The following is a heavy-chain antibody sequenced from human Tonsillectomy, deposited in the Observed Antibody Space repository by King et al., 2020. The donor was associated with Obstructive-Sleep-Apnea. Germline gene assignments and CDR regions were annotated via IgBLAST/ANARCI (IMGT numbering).Heavy chain of an antibody. Sequence: VQLVESGGGLVQPGGSLRLSCAASGFTFSSYAMSWVRQAPGKGRKWSSAISGSGGSTSYADSVKGRFTISRDNSKNTLYRQMNSLGAEDTAVYYCAKDPLGYCSSTSCYGGIAAAGSFDYWGQGTLVTVSS. CDR1: GFTFSSYA. CDR3: AKDPLGYCSSTSCYGGIAAAGSFDY. CDR2: ISGSGGST. J-gene: IGHJ4*02. V-gene: IGHV3-23*04. D-gene: IGHD2-2*01.